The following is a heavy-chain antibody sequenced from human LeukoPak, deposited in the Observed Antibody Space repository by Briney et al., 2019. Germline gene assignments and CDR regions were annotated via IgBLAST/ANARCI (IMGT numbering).Heavy chain of an antibody. CDR1: GYTFTGYY. V-gene: IGHV1-2*02. CDR2: INPNSGGT. J-gene: IGHJ4*02. CDR3: ASERITMVRGVIYYFDY. Sequence: GASVKVSCKASGYTFTGYYMHWVRQAPGQGLEWMGWINPNSGGTNYAQKFQGRVTMTRDTSISTAYMELSGLRSDDTAVYYCASERITMVRGVIYYFDYWGQGTLVTVSS. D-gene: IGHD3-10*01.